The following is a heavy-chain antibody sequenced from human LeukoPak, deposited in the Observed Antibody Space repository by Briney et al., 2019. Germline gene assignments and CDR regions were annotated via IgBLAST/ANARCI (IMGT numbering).Heavy chain of an antibody. V-gene: IGHV3-33*01. D-gene: IGHD4/OR15-4a*01. CDR2: IWYDGSNK. CDR1: GFTFNRLG. J-gene: IGHJ3*01. Sequence: GGSLRLSCATSGFTFNRLGMHWVRQAPGKGLEWVAVIWYDGSNKDYADSVKGRFTISRDNSKNTLYLQMSGLRAEDTAVYYCAGVRAGANRAFDVWGQGTVVAVSS. CDR3: AGVRAGANRAFDV.